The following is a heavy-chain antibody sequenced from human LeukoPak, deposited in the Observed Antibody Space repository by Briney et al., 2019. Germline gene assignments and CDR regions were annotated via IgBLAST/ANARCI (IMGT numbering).Heavy chain of an antibody. J-gene: IGHJ4*02. CDR2: ISYSGST. V-gene: IGHV4-59*11. CDR1: GASISSHY. CDR3: ARAGGDISSSQDLDY. D-gene: IGHD6-6*01. Sequence: PSETLSLTCTVSGASISSHYWSWIRQPPGKGLEWIGYISYSGSTNYNPSLKSRVTISVDTSKNQFSLKVSSVTAADTAVYYCARAGGDISSSQDLDYWGQGTLVTVSS.